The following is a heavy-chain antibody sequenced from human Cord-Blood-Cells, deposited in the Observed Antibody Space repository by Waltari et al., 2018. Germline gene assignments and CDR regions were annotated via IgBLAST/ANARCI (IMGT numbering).Heavy chain of an antibody. V-gene: IGHV1-18*01. CDR1: GYTFTSYG. Sequence: QVQLVQSGAEVKKPGASVKVSCKASGYTFTSYGISWVRQAPGQGLEWMGWSSCYKGNTNYEQKLQGRVTMTTDTSTSTAYMELRGLRADDTAVYYCAREDNGSGGLVPYYYYMDVWGKGTTVTVSS. CDR2: SSCYKGNT. J-gene: IGHJ6*03. CDR3: AREDNGSGGLVPYYYYMDV. D-gene: IGHD2-15*01.